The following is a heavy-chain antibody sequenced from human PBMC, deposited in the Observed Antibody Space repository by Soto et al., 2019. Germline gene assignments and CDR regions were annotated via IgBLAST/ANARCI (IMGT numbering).Heavy chain of an antibody. CDR1: GGTISSWY. CDR3: ARRYGSAIDY. J-gene: IGHJ4*02. V-gene: IGHV4-59*08. Sequence: SETLSLTCTVYGGTISSWYWSWIRQPPGKGLEWIGYIYYSGSTNCNPSLKSRVTISVDTSKNQFSLKLSSVTAADTAVYYCARRYGSAIDYWGQGTLVTVSS. CDR2: IYYSGST. D-gene: IGHD1-26*01.